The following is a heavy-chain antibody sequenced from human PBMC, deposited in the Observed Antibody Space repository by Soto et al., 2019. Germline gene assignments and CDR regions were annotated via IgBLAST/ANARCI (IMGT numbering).Heavy chain of an antibody. J-gene: IGHJ5*02. CDR1: GFTFSNYA. V-gene: IGHV3-30-3*01. Sequence: QVQLVESGGGVVQPGRSLRLSCAASGFTFSNYAMHWVRQAPGKGLEWVSVISYDGSSKTYGDSVKGRFTISRDNSKSTLYLQMNSLRPEDTAVYYCARRQQSSLRDFVGDWFDPWGQGTLVTVSS. D-gene: IGHD2-21*02. CDR3: ARRQQSSLRDFVGDWFDP. CDR2: ISYDGSSK.